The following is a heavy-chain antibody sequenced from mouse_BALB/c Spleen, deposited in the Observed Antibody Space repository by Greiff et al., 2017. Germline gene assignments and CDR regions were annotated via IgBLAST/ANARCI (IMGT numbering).Heavy chain of an antibody. CDR3: ARDYGSSYWYFDV. D-gene: IGHD1-1*01. CDR1: GFNIKDTY. CDR2: IDPANGNT. V-gene: IGHV14-3*02. J-gene: IGHJ1*01. Sequence: VQLQQSGAELVKPGASVKLSCTASGFNIKDTYMHWVKQRPEQGLEWIGRIDPANGNTKYDPKFQGKATITADTSSNTAYLQLSSLTSEDTAVYYCARDYGSSYWYFDVWGEGTTVTVSS.